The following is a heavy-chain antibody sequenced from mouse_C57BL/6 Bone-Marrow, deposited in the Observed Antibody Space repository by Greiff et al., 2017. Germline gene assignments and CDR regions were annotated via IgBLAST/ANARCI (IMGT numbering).Heavy chain of an antibody. Sequence: EVQLVESGGDLVKPGGSLKLSCAASGFTFSSYGMSWVRQTPDKRLEWVATISSGGSYTYYPDSVKGRFTISRDNAKNTLYLQMSSLKSEYTAMYYCASQTGTWFAYWGQGTLVTVSA. D-gene: IGHD4-1*01. J-gene: IGHJ3*01. CDR3: ASQTGTWFAY. CDR2: ISSGGSYT. V-gene: IGHV5-6*01. CDR1: GFTFSSYG.